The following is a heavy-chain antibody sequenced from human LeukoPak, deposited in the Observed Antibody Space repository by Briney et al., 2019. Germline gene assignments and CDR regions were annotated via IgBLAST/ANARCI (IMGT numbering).Heavy chain of an antibody. CDR2: IKKDGSQK. V-gene: IGHV3-7*05. D-gene: IGHD4-17*01. J-gene: IGHJ3*02. Sequence: PGGSLRLSCAASGFRFSSYWMSWVRQAPGKGLEWVATIKKDGSQKEYVDSMKGRLTISRDNAKNSLYLQMNSLRAEDTAMYYCARDPTVSNFHDAFDIWGQGTMVTVSS. CDR1: GFRFSSYW. CDR3: ARDPTVSNFHDAFDI.